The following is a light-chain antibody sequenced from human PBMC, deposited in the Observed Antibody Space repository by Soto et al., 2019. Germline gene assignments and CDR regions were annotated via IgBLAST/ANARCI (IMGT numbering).Light chain of an antibody. CDR1: QSVSNNY. Sequence: ENVLRQSPGTLPLSPGERATLSCRASQSVSNNYLAWYQQKPGQAPRLLIYGASNRATGIPDRFSGSGSGTDFTLTISRLEPEDFAVYYCQQYSSSGTFGQGTKVDIK. J-gene: IGKJ1*01. CDR2: GAS. CDR3: QQYSSSGT. V-gene: IGKV3-20*01.